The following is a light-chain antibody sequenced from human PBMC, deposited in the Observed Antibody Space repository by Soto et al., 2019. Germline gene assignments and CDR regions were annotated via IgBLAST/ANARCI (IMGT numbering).Light chain of an antibody. Sequence: QSVMTQPPSSSGTPGQRVTVPCCGSSSNIGSNTVNWYQQLPGTAPKLLIYSNNQRPSGVPDRFSGSKSGTSASLAISGLQSEDEADYYCAAWYDSLNGPVVGGGTKLTVL. CDR1: SSNIGSNT. J-gene: IGLJ2*01. CDR2: SNN. CDR3: AAWYDSLNGPV. V-gene: IGLV1-44*01.